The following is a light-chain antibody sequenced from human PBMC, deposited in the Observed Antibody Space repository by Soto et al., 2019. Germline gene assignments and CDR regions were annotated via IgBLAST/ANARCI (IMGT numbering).Light chain of an antibody. CDR3: QQYNNWPPTWT. V-gene: IGKV3-15*01. J-gene: IGKJ1*01. Sequence: EIVMTQSPATLSVSPGERATLSCRASHSVSSNLAWYQQKPGQAPRLLIYGASTRATGIPARFSGSGSGTEFTLTISSLQSEDFAVYYCQQYNNWPPTWTFGQGTKVESK. CDR1: HSVSSN. CDR2: GAS.